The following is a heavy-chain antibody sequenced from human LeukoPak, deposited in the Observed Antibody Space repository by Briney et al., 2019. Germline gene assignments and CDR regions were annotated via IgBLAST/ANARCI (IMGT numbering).Heavy chain of an antibody. V-gene: IGHV3-30*04. D-gene: IGHD5-18*01. CDR1: GFTFSSYA. J-gene: IGHJ4*02. CDR2: ISYDGSNK. CDR3: ARSHDSWIQLWFRIDY. Sequence: GSLRLSCAASGFTFSSYAMHWVRQAPGKGLEWVAVISYDGSNKYYADSVKGRFTISRDNSKNTLYLQMNSLRAEDTAVYYCARSHDSWIQLWFRIDYWGQGTLVTVSS.